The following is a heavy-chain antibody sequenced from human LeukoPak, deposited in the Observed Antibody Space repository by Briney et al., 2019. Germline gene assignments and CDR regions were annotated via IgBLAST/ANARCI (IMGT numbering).Heavy chain of an antibody. CDR2: IFSGGDT. Sequence: GRSLRLSCAASGFTTSSNYMSWVRQAPGKGLEWVSVIFSGGDTYYPESVKGRFTISKDNSKNTLYLHMNSLRVEATAVYYCSGGYVQGKWGGGTLVTVSS. D-gene: IGHD1-14*01. CDR1: GFTTSSNY. CDR3: SGGYVQGK. J-gene: IGHJ2*01. V-gene: IGHV3-66*01.